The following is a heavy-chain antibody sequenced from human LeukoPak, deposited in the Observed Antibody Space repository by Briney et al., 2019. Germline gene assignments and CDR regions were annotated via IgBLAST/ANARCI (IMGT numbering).Heavy chain of an antibody. CDR3: ARGGVLRYFDWSY. V-gene: IGHV4-59*01. CDR1: GGSISSYY. D-gene: IGHD3-9*01. Sequence: SETLPLTCTVSGGSISSYYWSWIRQPPGKGLEWIGYIYYSGSTNYNPSLKSRVTISVDTSKNQFSLKLSSVTAADTAVYYCARGGVLRYFDWSYWGQGTLVTVSS. J-gene: IGHJ4*02. CDR2: IYYSGST.